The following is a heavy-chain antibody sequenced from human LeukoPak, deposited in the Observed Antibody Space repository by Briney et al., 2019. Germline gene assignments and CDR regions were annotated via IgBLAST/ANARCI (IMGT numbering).Heavy chain of an antibody. CDR1: GFTFSSYV. J-gene: IGHJ6*04. V-gene: IGHV3-48*03. Sequence: GGSLRLSSAASGFTFSSYVMSWVRQAPGKGLEWVSYISSSGSTIYYADSVKGRFTISRDNAKNSLYLQMNSLRAEDTAVYYCAELGITMIGGVWGKGTTVTISS. CDR2: ISSSGSTI. D-gene: IGHD3-10*02. CDR3: AELGITMIGGV.